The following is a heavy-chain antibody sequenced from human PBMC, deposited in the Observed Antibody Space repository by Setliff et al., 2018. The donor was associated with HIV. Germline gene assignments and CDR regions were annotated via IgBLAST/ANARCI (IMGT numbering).Heavy chain of an antibody. Sequence: SETLSLTCAVSGGSFSDYSWTWIRQPPGKGLEWIGEINHSGSATYKSSLKSRASILLDTSKNQFSLRMTSVTAADTAVYYCARAGIPRLGARRWVDPWGQGALGTVSS. V-gene: IGHV4-34*01. J-gene: IGHJ5*02. CDR1: GGSFSDYS. D-gene: IGHD3-16*01. CDR2: INHSGSA. CDR3: ARAGIPRLGARRWVDP.